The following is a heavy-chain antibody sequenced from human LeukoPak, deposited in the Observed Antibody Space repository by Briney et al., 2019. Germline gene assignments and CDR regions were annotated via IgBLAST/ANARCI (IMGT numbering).Heavy chain of an antibody. V-gene: IGHV3-15*01. CDR1: GFTFSSYA. CDR2: IKSKTDGGTT. CDR3: TTKYQLLWDDAFDI. D-gene: IGHD2-2*01. J-gene: IGHJ3*02. Sequence: GGSLRLSCAASGFTFSSYAMSWVRQAPGKGLEWVGRIKSKTDGGTTDYAAPVKGRFTISRDDSKNTLYLQMNSLKTEDTAVYYCTTKYQLLWDDAFDIWGQGTMVTVSS.